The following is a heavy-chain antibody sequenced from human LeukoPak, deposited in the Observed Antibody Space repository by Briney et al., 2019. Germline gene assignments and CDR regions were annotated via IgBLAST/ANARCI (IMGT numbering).Heavy chain of an antibody. J-gene: IGHJ4*02. Sequence: GGSLRLSCAASGFTFSSYAMSWVRQAPGKGLEWVSAIGGSGGSTYYADSVKGRFTISRDNSKNTLYLQMNSLRAEDTAVYYCAKRRPSPIRYDSSGYYYYFDYWGQGTLVTVSS. V-gene: IGHV3-23*01. CDR1: GFTFSSYA. D-gene: IGHD3-22*01. CDR2: IGGSGGST. CDR3: AKRRPSPIRYDSSGYYYYFDY.